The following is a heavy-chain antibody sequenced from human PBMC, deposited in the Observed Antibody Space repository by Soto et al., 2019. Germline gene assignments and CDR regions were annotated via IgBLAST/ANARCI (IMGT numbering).Heavy chain of an antibody. J-gene: IGHJ6*02. Sequence: PSETLSLTCTGAGGAITSYYWNWIRQPAGEGLEWIGRVYTSGSTSYNPSLQSRVTVSVDSSKNQFSLRLTSVTAADTAVYYCASESWNNYNYAMDVWGQGTTVTVSS. CDR2: VYTSGST. CDR1: GGAITSYY. CDR3: ASESWNNYNYAMDV. V-gene: IGHV4-4*07. D-gene: IGHD1-1*01.